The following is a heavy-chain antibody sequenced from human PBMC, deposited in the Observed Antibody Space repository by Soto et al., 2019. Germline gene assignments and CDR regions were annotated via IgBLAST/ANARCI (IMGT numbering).Heavy chain of an antibody. CDR1: GFTFSSYG. J-gene: IGHJ4*02. CDR3: AKDYYGSGSYPTPDPQEVNDKESMGFDY. V-gene: IGHV3-30*18. D-gene: IGHD3-10*01. CDR2: ISYDGSNK. Sequence: GGSLRLSCAASGFTFSSYGMHWVRQAPGKGLEWVAVISYDGSNKYYADSVKGRFTISRDNSKNTLYLQMNSLRAEDTAVYYCAKDYYGSGSYPTPDPQEVNDKESMGFDYWGQGTLVTVSS.